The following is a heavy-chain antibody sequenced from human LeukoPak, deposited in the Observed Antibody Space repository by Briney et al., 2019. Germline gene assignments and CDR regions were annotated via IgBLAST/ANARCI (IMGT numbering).Heavy chain of an antibody. CDR2: IYPGDSDT. V-gene: IGHV5-51*01. CDR3: MRRPTLGSDLYGNYAED. D-gene: IGHD4-11*01. CDR1: GYKFTAYW. J-gene: IGHJ4*02. Sequence: HGESLKISCKGSGYKFTAYWIGWVRQMPGKGLEWMGFIYPGDSDTRYTPSFEGQVTISADSSINTAYLMWSSLRASDTAMYYCMRRPTLGSDLYGNYAEDWGQGALVTVSS.